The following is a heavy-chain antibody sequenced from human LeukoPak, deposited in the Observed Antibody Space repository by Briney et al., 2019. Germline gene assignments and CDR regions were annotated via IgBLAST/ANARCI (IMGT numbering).Heavy chain of an antibody. J-gene: IGHJ4*02. CDR1: GFTVSSNY. V-gene: IGHV3-66*01. CDR2: IYSGGST. Sequence: GGSLRLSCAASGFTVSSNYMSWVRQAPGKGLKWVSVIYSGGSTYYADSVKGRFTISRDNSKNTLYLQMNSLRAEDTAVYYCARDPGDYYFDYWGQGTLVTVSS. CDR3: ARDPGDYYFDY. D-gene: IGHD4-17*01.